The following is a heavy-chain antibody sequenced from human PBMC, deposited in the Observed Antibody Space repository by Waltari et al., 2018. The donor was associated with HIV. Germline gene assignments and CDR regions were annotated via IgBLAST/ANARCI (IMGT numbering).Heavy chain of an antibody. CDR3: AHRPTYVIAAAGNTFDY. CDR1: GFSLSTSGVG. CDR2: IYWDDDK. V-gene: IGHV2-5*02. Sequence: QITLKESGPTLVKPTQTLTLTCTFSGFSLSTSGVGVGWIRQPPGKALEWLALIYWDDDKRYSPSLKSRLTITKDTSKNQVVLTMTNMDPVDTATYYCAHRPTYVIAAAGNTFDYWGQGTLVTVSS. J-gene: IGHJ4*02. D-gene: IGHD6-13*01.